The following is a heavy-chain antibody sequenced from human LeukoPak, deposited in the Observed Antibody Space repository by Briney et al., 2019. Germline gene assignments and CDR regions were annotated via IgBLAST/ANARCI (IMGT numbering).Heavy chain of an antibody. V-gene: IGHV3-21*01. CDR2: ISSSSSYI. D-gene: IGHD3-10*01. J-gene: IGHJ3*02. Sequence: GGSLRLSCAASGFTFSSYSMNWVRQAPGKGLEWVSSISSSSSYIYYADSVKGRFTISRDNAKNSLYLQMNSLRAEDTAVYYCARVVWFGELLRAFDIWGQGTMVTVSS. CDR1: GFTFSSYS. CDR3: ARVVWFGELLRAFDI.